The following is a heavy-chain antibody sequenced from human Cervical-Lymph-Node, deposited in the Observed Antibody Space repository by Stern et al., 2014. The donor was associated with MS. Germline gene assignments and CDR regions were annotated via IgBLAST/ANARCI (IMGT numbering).Heavy chain of an antibody. CDR1: GDTFTDYA. V-gene: IGHV1-69*06. CDR2: ITPIFGSA. CDR3: AREVGSLAMDV. J-gene: IGHJ6*01. Sequence: VQLGESGAEVKKPGSSVEVSCKASGDTFTDYAIRWVRQAPGPGPEWMGGITPIFGSADYAQKFQGRLTITADRSTSTAYMDLSSLTSEDTAVYYCAREVGSLAMDVWGQGTTVIVSS. D-gene: IGHD1-1*01.